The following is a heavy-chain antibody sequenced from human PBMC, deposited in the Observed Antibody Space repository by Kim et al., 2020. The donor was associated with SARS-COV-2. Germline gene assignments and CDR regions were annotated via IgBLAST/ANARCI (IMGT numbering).Heavy chain of an antibody. V-gene: IGHV1-46*01. Sequence: ASVKVSCKASGYTFTSYYMHWVRQAPGQGLEWMGIINPSGGSTSYAQKFQGRVTMTRDTSTSTVYMELSSLRSEDTAVYYCARDRFLYYDYIWGSYRYGWFDPWGQGTLVTVSS. J-gene: IGHJ5*02. D-gene: IGHD3-16*02. CDR2: INPSGGST. CDR3: ARDRFLYYDYIWGSYRYGWFDP. CDR1: GYTFTSYY.